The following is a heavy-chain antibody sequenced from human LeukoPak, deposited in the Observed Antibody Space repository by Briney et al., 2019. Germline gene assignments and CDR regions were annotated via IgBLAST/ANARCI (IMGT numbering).Heavy chain of an antibody. Sequence: GGSLRLSCAASGFTFSTYSMNWVRQAPGKGLEWVSSISKSSTYIYCADSVKGRFTISRDNTKNSLYLQMKSLRAEDTAVYYCARDQGENYDSSGYYPYWGQGTLVTVSS. D-gene: IGHD3-22*01. V-gene: IGHV3-21*01. CDR2: ISKSSTYI. CDR1: GFTFSTYS. J-gene: IGHJ4*02. CDR3: ARDQGENYDSSGYYPY.